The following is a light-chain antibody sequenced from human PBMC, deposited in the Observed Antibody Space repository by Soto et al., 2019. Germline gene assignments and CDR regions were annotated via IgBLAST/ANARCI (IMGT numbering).Light chain of an antibody. J-gene: IGKJ4*01. CDR1: RAITNH. CDR3: QQNYITPLT. CDR2: AAS. V-gene: IGKV1-39*01. Sequence: DVQLTQSPSPLSASVGDRVSISCRASRAITNHLNWYQQKPGKAPILLVYAASTLETGVPSRFSGSVSGTHFTLTIDNLQPEDVATYFCQQNYITPLTFGGGTKVEI.